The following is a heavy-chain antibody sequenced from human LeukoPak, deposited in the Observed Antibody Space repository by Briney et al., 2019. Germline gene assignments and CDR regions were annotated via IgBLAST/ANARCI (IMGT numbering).Heavy chain of an antibody. Sequence: PSETLSLTCTVSGGSISSYYWSWIRQPPGKGLEWIGYIYYSGSTNYNPSLKSRVTISVDTSKNQFSLKLSSVTAADTAVYYCARGRIMITFGGVIVKGPLYFDYWGQGTLVTVSS. CDR3: ARGRIMITFGGVIVKGPLYFDY. CDR1: GGSISSYY. CDR2: IYYSGST. J-gene: IGHJ4*02. V-gene: IGHV4-59*12. D-gene: IGHD3-16*02.